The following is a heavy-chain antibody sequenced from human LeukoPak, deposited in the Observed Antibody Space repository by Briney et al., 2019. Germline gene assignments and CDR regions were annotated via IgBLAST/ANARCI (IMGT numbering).Heavy chain of an antibody. D-gene: IGHD4-17*01. CDR1: GFTVSSNY. CDR3: ARGYGDYEPDAFVI. CDR2: IYSGGST. Sequence: GGSLRLSCAASGFTVSSNYMSWVRQAPGKGLEWVSVIYSGGSTYYADSVKGRFTISRDNSKNTLYLQMNSLRAEDTAVYYCARGYGDYEPDAFVIWGQGTMVTVSS. J-gene: IGHJ3*02. V-gene: IGHV3-66*02.